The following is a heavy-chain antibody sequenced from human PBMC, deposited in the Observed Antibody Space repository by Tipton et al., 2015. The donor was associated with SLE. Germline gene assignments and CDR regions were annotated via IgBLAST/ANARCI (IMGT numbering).Heavy chain of an antibody. D-gene: IGHD6-6*01. CDR1: GFTFSSYS. CDR3: ARDPQYSSSPRSAFDI. V-gene: IGHV3-21*01. Sequence: SLRLSCAASGFTFSSYSMNWVRQAPGKGLEWVSSISSSSSYIYYADSVKGRFTISRDNAKNSLYLQMNSLRAEDTAVYYCARDPQYSSSPRSAFDIWGQVTMVAVTS. CDR2: ISSSSSYI. J-gene: IGHJ3*02.